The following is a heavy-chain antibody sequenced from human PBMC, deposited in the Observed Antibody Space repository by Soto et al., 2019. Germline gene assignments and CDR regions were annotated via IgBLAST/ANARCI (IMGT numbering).Heavy chain of an antibody. CDR1: GFPISSPYS. Sequence: SETLSLTCLVSGFPISSPYSWGWIRQPPGKGLEWIGSISHTGTTSYSPSLTSRVSISVDTSKNQVSLKLTSVTAADSAVYFCARVTMVIRDSDHFGVDVWGHGTTVTVSS. CDR3: ARVTMVIRDSDHFGVDV. CDR2: ISHTGTT. V-gene: IGHV4-38-2*02. D-gene: IGHD4-17*01. J-gene: IGHJ6*02.